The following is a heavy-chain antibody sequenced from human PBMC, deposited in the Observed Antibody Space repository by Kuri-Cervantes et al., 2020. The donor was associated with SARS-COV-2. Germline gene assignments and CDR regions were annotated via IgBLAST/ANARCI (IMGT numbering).Heavy chain of an antibody. V-gene: IGHV1-69*13. J-gene: IGHJ6*03. D-gene: IGHD5-12*01. Sequence: SVKVSCKASGGTFSSYAISWVRQAPGQGLEWMGGIIPIFGTANHAQKFQGRVTITADESTSTAYMELSSLRSEDTAVYYCALGYWGSGYPRYYYYMDVWGKGTTVTVSS. CDR2: IIPIFGTA. CDR3: ALGYWGSGYPRYYYYMDV. CDR1: GGTFSSYA.